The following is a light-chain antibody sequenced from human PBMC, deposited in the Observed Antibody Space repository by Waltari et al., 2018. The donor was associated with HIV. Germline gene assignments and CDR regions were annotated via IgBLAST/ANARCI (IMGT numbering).Light chain of an antibody. CDR3: QHSDDFPWT. V-gene: IGKV1-33*01. J-gene: IGKJ1*01. Sequence: DIQMTQSPASMAASVGYSVTITCQASQDISNYLNWYQQKPGKAPILLIYDASNLKTGVPSRFSGSGSGTDFTFTISGLQPEDIATYYCQHSDDFPWTFGQGTRVEI. CDR1: QDISNY. CDR2: DAS.